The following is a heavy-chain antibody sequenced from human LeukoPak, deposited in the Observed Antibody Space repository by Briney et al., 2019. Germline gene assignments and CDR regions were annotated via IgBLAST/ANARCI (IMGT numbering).Heavy chain of an antibody. CDR2: IYYSGST. V-gene: IGHV4-59*01. J-gene: IGHJ2*01. Sequence: PSETLSLTCTVSGGSISSYYWSWIRQPPGKGLEWIGYIYYSGSTNYNPSLKSRATISVDTSKNQFSLKPSSVTAADTAVYYCARGGPYWYFDLCGRGTLVTVSS. CDR1: GGSISSYY. CDR3: ARGGPYWYFDL.